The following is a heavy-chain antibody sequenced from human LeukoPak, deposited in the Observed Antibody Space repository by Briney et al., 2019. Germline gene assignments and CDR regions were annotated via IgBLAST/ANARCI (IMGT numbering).Heavy chain of an antibody. J-gene: IGHJ6*02. CDR1: GFTFSSYW. CDR3: AREARGPPSYYYYGMDV. Sequence: PGGSLRLSCAASGFTFSSYWMSWVRQAPGKGLEWMANIKQDGSEKYYVDSVKGRFTISRDNAKNSLYLQMNSLRAEDTAVYYCAREARGPPSYYYYGMDVWGQGTTVTVSS. V-gene: IGHV3-7*01. CDR2: IKQDGSEK.